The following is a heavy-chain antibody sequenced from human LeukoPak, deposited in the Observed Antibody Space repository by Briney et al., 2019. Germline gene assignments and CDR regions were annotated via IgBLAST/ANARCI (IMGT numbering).Heavy chain of an antibody. V-gene: IGHV3-53*01. CDR2: IYTGGST. J-gene: IGHJ3*02. CDR3: ARKGRGYDAFDI. Sequence: GGSLRLSCAASGFTVSSNSMSWVRQAPGKGLEWVSIIYTGGSTYYADSVRGRFTISRDNSKNTLYLQMNSLRAEDTAIYYCARKGRGYDAFDIWGQGTMVTVSS. CDR1: GFTVSSNS. D-gene: IGHD3-10*01.